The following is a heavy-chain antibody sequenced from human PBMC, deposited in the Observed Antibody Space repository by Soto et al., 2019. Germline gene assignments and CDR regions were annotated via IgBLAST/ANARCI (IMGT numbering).Heavy chain of an antibody. CDR3: ARADIGTYGMAV. Sequence: QVQLVESGGGVVQPGKSLRLACVASGFTFSSHGMHWVRQAPGKGLEWVAVIWYDGSKQEYADSVKGRFTISRDNSKTTVYRQMSSLRAEDTAVYYCARADIGTYGMAVWGQGTTVTVSS. D-gene: IGHD2-15*01. V-gene: IGHV3-33*01. CDR2: IWYDGSKQ. J-gene: IGHJ6*02. CDR1: GFTFSSHG.